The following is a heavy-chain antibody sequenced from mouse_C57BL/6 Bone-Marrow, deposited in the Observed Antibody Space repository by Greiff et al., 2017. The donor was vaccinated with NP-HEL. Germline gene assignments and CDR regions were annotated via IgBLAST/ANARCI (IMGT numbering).Heavy chain of an antibody. D-gene: IGHD2-13*01. CDR1: GYTFTDYN. J-gene: IGHJ2*01. CDR2: INPNNGGT. V-gene: IGHV1-22*01. Sequence: VQLQQSGPELVKPGASVKMSCKASGYTFTDYNMHWVKQSPGKSLEWIGYINPNNGGTSYNQKFKGKATLTAKQSSSTAYMELRSLTSEDSAVYYCAGEKDYCGCRYFDYWGKGTTLTVSS. CDR3: AGEKDYCGCRYFDY.